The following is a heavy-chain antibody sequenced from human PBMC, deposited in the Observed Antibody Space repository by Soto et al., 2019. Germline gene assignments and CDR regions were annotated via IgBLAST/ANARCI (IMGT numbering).Heavy chain of an antibody. CDR2: INHSGST. CDR3: ARGRGCSSTSCYTGNYYYYGMDV. Sequence: SETLSLTCAVYGGSFSGYYWIWIRQPPGKGLEWIGEINHSGSTNYNPSLKSRVTISVDTSKNQFSLKLSSVTAADTAVYYCARGRGCSSTSCYTGNYYYYGMDVWGQGTTVTVSS. D-gene: IGHD2-2*02. V-gene: IGHV4-34*01. CDR1: GGSFSGYY. J-gene: IGHJ6*02.